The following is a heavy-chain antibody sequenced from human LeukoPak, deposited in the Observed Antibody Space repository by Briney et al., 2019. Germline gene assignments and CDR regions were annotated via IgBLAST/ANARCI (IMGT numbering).Heavy chain of an antibody. CDR1: GFIFDNYA. Sequence: PGGSLRLSCAASGFIFDNYAMNWVRQAPGKGLEWHTGISGFGGSTYYAASAKGRFTISRDNSGNTLFLQLNNLRVEDTAVYYCARRGGSSWSSFDYWGQGSLVTVSS. J-gene: IGHJ4*02. CDR2: ISGFGGST. V-gene: IGHV3-23*01. D-gene: IGHD6-13*01. CDR3: ARRGGSSWSSFDY.